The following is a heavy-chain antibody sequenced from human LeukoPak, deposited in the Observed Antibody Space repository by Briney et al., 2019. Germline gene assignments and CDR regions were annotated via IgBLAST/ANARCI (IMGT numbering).Heavy chain of an antibody. CDR2: IYPGDSDT. D-gene: IGHD2-2*01. V-gene: IGHV5-51*01. Sequence: GEALQISFQGSGYRFISYWIGWVRPVPGKGLGWMGIIYPGDSDTRYSPSFQGQVTISADKSISTAYLQWSSLKASDTAMYYCARTPSSRVTKLDYWGQGTLVTVSS. CDR1: GYRFISYW. CDR3: ARTPSSRVTKLDY. J-gene: IGHJ4*02.